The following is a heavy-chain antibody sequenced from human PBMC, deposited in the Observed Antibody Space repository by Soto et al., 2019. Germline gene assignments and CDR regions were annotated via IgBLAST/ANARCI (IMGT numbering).Heavy chain of an antibody. D-gene: IGHD3-16*01. CDR3: ARRLMSAGLLDH. CDR1: GYTFTSYV. CDR2: INAANGNT. Sequence: QAQLVQSGAEVMRPGASVKLSCKASGYTFTSYVVHWVRQHPGQGLEWMEWINAANGNTEYFHRFRGRVTITRAIGAITVPLELTGLTSEDTAVYYCARRLMSAGLLDHWGQGALVAFSA. V-gene: IGHV1-3*01. J-gene: IGHJ5*02.